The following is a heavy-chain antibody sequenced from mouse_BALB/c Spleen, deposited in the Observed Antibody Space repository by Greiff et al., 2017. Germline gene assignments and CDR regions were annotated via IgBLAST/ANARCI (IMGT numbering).Heavy chain of an antibody. Sequence: VQLQQSGPELVKPGASVKMSCTASGYTFTSYVMHWVKQKPGQGLEWIGYINPYNDGTKYNEKFKGKATLTSDKSSSTAYMELSSLTSEDSAVYYCARGYDYDEDAMDYWGQGTSVTVSS. J-gene: IGHJ4*01. D-gene: IGHD2-4*01. CDR2: INPYNDGT. CDR3: ARGYDYDEDAMDY. CDR1: GYTFTSYV. V-gene: IGHV1-14*01.